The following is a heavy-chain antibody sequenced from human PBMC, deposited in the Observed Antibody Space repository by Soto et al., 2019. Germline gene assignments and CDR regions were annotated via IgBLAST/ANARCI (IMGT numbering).Heavy chain of an antibody. CDR1: GGSISSGGYS. J-gene: IGHJ2*01. Sequence: QLQLQESGSGLVXPXXXXSLTXAVSGGSISSGGYSWSWLRQPPGKGLEWIGYIFHSGSTYYNPSLKSRVTISVDGSKNHFSLELSSVTAADTAXXXXXXXXXXXXXXXXFNVWGRGTLVTVSS. V-gene: IGHV4-30-2*01. CDR3: XXXXXXXXXXXXFNV. CDR2: IFHSGST.